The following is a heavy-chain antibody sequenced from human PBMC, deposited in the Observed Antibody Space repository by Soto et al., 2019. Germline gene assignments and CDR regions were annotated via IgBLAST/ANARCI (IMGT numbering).Heavy chain of an antibody. CDR1: GYTFTSYG. V-gene: IGHV1-18*01. CDR3: ARQERQLLWFGELSYYGMDV. D-gene: IGHD3-10*01. CDR2: ISAYNGNT. J-gene: IGHJ6*02. Sequence: QVQLVQSGAEMKKPGASVKVSCKASGYTFTSYGISWVRQAPGQGLEWMGWISAYNGNTNYAQKLQGRVTMTTDTSTSTAYMELRSLRSDDTAVYYCARQERQLLWFGELSYYGMDVWGQGTTVTVSS.